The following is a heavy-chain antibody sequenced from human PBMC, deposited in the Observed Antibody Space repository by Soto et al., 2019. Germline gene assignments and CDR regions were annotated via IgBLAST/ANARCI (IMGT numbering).Heavy chain of an antibody. V-gene: IGHV3-74*01. D-gene: IGHD1-26*01. CDR1: GFTFSTYW. CDR2: TNSDASST. Sequence: EVQLVESGGGLVQPGGSLRLSCTVSGFTFSTYWMHWGRQTPEKGLVWVSRTNSDASSTSYADSVKVRFTMSRDNAKNMLYLQMNSLRAEDTAVSYCARTGILGATVPYFDSWGQGTLVTVSS. CDR3: ARTGILGATVPYFDS. J-gene: IGHJ4*02.